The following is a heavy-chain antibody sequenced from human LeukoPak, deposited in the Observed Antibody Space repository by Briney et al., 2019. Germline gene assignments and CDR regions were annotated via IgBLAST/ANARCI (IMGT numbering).Heavy chain of an antibody. D-gene: IGHD3-22*01. CDR2: ISGSGGST. CDR3: ARDGSEQYYYDSSGYYRPYYYYYYMDV. Sequence: GGSLRLSCAASGFTFSSYAMSWVRQAPGKGLEWVSAISGSGGSTYYADSVKGRFTISRDNAKNSLYLQMNSLRAEDTAVYYCARDGSEQYYYDSSGYYRPYYYYYYMDVWGKGTTVTVSS. CDR1: GFTFSSYA. J-gene: IGHJ6*03. V-gene: IGHV3-23*01.